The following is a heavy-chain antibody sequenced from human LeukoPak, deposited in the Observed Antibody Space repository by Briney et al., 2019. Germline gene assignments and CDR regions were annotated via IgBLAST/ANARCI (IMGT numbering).Heavy chain of an antibody. V-gene: IGHV1-18*01. CDR3: ARIQYSGYDSGY. Sequence: ASVKVSCKTSGYTFTSYGISWVRQAPGQGLEWMGWISAYNGNTNYAQKLQGRVTMTTDTSASTAYMELRSLRSDDTAVYYCARIQYSGYDSGYWGQGTLVTVSS. J-gene: IGHJ4*02. CDR1: GYTFTSYG. CDR2: ISAYNGNT. D-gene: IGHD5-12*01.